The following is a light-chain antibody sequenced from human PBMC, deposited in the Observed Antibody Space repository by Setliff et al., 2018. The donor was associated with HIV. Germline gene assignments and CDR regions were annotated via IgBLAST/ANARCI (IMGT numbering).Light chain of an antibody. J-gene: IGLJ2*01. CDR3: CSYTRSSTLL. V-gene: IGLV2-14*03. CDR1: NSDVGGYNY. Sequence: QFVLTQPASVSGSPGQSITVSCTGSNSDVGGYNYVSWYQQHPGKAPKLMIYDVSNRPSGVSNRFSGSKSGNTASLTISGLQAEDEADYYCCSYTRSSTLLFGGGTQLTVL. CDR2: DVS.